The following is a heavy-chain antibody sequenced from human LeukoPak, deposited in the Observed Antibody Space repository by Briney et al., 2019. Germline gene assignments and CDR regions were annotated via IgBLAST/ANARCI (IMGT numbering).Heavy chain of an antibody. Sequence: PGRSLRLSCAASGFTFSSYAMHWVRQAPGKGLEWVAVISYDGSNKYYADSVKGRFTISRDNSKNTLCLQMNSLRAEDTAVYYCARPFIAAAGPFDYWGQGTLVTVSS. CDR3: ARPFIAAAGPFDY. CDR2: ISYDGSNK. CDR1: GFTFSSYA. J-gene: IGHJ4*02. V-gene: IGHV3-30*04. D-gene: IGHD6-13*01.